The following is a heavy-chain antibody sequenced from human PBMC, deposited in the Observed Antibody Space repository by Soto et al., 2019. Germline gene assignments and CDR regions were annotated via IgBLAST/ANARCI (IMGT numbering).Heavy chain of an antibody. CDR2: IYWEDDR. J-gene: IGHJ3*01. Sequence: QITLKESGPPLVKPTQVLTLTCSFSGFSLSTLGAGVGWVRQPPGKALEWLALIYWEDDRQYSPSLKTRLTITKYTCKNQVVLTLTNMDPVDTGTYFCAHTQLTTGANAFDVWGQGTIVTVSS. CDR3: AHTQLTTGANAFDV. CDR1: GFSLSTLGAG. D-gene: IGHD1-1*01. V-gene: IGHV2-5*02.